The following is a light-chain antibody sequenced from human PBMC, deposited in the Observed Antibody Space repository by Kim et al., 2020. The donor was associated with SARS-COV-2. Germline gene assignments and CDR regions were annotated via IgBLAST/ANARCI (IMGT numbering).Light chain of an antibody. CDR1: SNNVGDQG. CDR3: SAWDSSLSTWV. J-gene: IGLJ3*02. Sequence: AGLTQPPSVSKGLRQTATLTCTGNSNNVGDQGAAWLQQHQGHPPKLLSYRNNNRPSGISERLSASRSGNTASLTITGLQPEDEADYSCSAWDSSLSTWVLGGGTQLTVL. CDR2: RNN. V-gene: IGLV10-54*01.